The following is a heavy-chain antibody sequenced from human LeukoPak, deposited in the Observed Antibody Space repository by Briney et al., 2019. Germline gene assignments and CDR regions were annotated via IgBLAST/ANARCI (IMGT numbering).Heavy chain of an antibody. Sequence: SQTLSLTCTVSGGSISSGGYYWSWLRQHPGRGLEWIGYIYYSGSTYYNPSLKSRVTISVDTSKNQFSLKLSSVTAADTAVYYCARALVATHYYYYGMDVWGQGTTVTVSS. CDR3: ARALVATHYYYYGMDV. D-gene: IGHD5-12*01. J-gene: IGHJ6*02. CDR2: IYYSGST. CDR1: GGSISSGGYY. V-gene: IGHV4-31*03.